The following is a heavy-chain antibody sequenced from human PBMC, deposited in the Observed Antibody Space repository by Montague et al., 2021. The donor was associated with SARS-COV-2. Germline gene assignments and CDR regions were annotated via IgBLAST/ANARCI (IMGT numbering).Heavy chain of an antibody. CDR1: GGSISSSSYY. J-gene: IGHJ6*02. D-gene: IGHD6-13*01. V-gene: IGHV4-39*07. CDR3: ARVGRQQLVRLSGMDV. Sequence: ETLSLTCTVSGGSISSSSYYWGWTRQPPGKGLEWIGSIYYSGSTYYNPSLKSRVTISVDTSKNQFSLELSSVTAADTAVYYCARVGRQQLVRLSGMDVWGQGTTVTVSS. CDR2: IYYSGST.